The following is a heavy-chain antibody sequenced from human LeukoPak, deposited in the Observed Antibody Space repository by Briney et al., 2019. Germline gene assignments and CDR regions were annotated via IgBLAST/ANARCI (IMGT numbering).Heavy chain of an antibody. CDR3: ARASSGWTVDLYYFDY. J-gene: IGHJ4*02. CDR2: ISSSGSYI. V-gene: IGHV3-21*01. CDR1: GFTFSSYS. D-gene: IGHD6-19*01. Sequence: PGGSLRLSCAASGFTFSSYSMNWVRQAPGKGLEWVSSISSSGSYIYYADSVRGRFTVSRDNAKNSMYLQMNSLRAEDTAVYSCARASSGWTVDLYYFDYWGQGTLVTVSS.